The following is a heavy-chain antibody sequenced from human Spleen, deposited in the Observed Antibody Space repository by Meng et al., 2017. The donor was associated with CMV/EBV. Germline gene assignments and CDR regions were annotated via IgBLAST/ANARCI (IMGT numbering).Heavy chain of an antibody. J-gene: IGHJ3*02. Sequence: ASVKVSCKASGYTFTGYYMHWVRQAPGQGLEWMGWINPNSGGTNHAQKFQGRVTMTRDTSISTAYMELSRLRSDDTAVYYCARDCSSTSCSDAFDIWGQGTMVTVSS. D-gene: IGHD2-2*01. V-gene: IGHV1-2*02. CDR2: INPNSGGT. CDR3: ARDCSSTSCSDAFDI. CDR1: GYTFTGYY.